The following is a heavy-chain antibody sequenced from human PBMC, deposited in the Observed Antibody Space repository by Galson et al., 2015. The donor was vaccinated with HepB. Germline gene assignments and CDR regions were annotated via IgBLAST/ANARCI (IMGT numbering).Heavy chain of an antibody. D-gene: IGHD6-19*01. CDR2: INQDGSAE. CDR3: ARDVTVAVLGSFDI. V-gene: IGHV3-7*01. Sequence: SLRLSCAGSGFSFSRYWMNWVRQAPGKGLEWVANINQDGSAEYYVDSVKGRFTVSRDNAENSLYLQMNNLRADDTAVHYCARDVTVAVLGSFDIWGQGTMVTVSS. J-gene: IGHJ3*02. CDR1: GFSFSRYW.